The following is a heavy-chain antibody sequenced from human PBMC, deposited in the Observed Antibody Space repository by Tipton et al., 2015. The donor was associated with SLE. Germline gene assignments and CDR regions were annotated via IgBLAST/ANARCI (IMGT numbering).Heavy chain of an antibody. CDR1: GGSISSYY. CDR3: ARSPGRLRSMDY. V-gene: IGHV4-59*01. Sequence: TLSPTCTVSGGSISSYYWSWIRQPPGKGLEWIGYIYYSGSTNYNPSLKSRVTISVDTSKNQFSLKLNSVTAADTAMYFCARSPGRLRSMDYWGQGTLVTVSS. J-gene: IGHJ4*02. D-gene: IGHD3-3*01. CDR2: IYYSGST.